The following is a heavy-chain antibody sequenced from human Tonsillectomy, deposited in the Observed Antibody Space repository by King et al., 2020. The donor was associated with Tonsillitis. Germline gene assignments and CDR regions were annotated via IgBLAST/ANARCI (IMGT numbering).Heavy chain of an antibody. J-gene: IGHJ4*02. CDR2: IYGDGST. V-gene: IGHV3-66*01. D-gene: IGHD2-21*01. CDR1: GFTVSDTY. CDR3: ARDRAKSGEAFAF. Sequence: VQLVESGGGLVQPGGSLRLSCTVSGFTVSDTYIRWVRQAPGKGLEWVSVIYGDGSTYYAGSVKGRFTISRDNSKNTVYLQMNNLRAEDPAIYYCARDRAKSGEAFAFWGQGTLVTVFS.